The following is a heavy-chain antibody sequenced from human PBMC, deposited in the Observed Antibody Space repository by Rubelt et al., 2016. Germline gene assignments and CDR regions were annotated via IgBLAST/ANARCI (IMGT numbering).Heavy chain of an antibody. V-gene: IGHV3-73*01. CDR1: GFTFGASA. J-gene: IGHJ4*02. CDR2: IRSRANSYET. Sequence: EVQLVESGGGLVQPGGSLRLSCAASGFTFGASAMHWVRQPSGKGLEWVGRIRSRANSYETVYASSVRGRFTLSRDDSKNTAFRQMHSLKPDVTAVYYWTRLRRDEGDEMDGFDYWGQGTLVTVSS. D-gene: IGHD5-24*01. CDR3: TRLRRDEGDEMDGFDY.